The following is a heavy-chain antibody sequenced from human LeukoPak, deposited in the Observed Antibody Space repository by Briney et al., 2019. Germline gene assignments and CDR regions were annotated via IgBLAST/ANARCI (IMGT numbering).Heavy chain of an antibody. CDR1: GGSISSDH. Sequence: SETLSLTCTVSGGSISSDHWNWIRQPPGKGLEWIGCIYYSGSTYYNPSLKSRVTISVDMSKSQFSLRLTSVTAADTAVYYCASCGGDCYSNAFDIWGQGTMVTVSS. V-gene: IGHV4-59*01. J-gene: IGHJ3*02. D-gene: IGHD2-21*02. CDR3: ASCGGDCYSNAFDI. CDR2: IYYSGST.